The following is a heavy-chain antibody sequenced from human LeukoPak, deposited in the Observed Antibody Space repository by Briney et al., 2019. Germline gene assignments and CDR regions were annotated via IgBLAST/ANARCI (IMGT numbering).Heavy chain of an antibody. V-gene: IGHV3-23*01. D-gene: IGHD3-22*01. CDR3: AKDYKYDSAGLSLGS. J-gene: IGHJ5*01. Sequence: PGGSLRLSCAVSGFTFSTYAMIWVRQAPGKGLEWVSGISGSGTKTYYADSVKGRFTISRDNSKNTLYLQMNSLRAEDTAVYFCAKDYKYDSAGLSLGSWGQGTLVTVSS. CDR1: GFTFSTYA. CDR2: ISGSGTKT.